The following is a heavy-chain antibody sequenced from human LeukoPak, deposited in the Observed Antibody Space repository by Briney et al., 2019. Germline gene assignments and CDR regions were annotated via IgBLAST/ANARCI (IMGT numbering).Heavy chain of an antibody. CDR2: INAYNGKT. Sequence: ASVKVSCKASGYTFTSYAISWVRQAPGQGLKWMGWINAYNGKTNYAQKLQGRVTMTTETSTSTAYMELRSLRSDDTAVYYCGRGGRYSSSWYGPFSRDEYFDYWGQGTLVTVAS. CDR1: GYTFTSYA. V-gene: IGHV1-18*01. D-gene: IGHD6-13*01. CDR3: GRGGRYSSSWYGPFSRDEYFDY. J-gene: IGHJ4*02.